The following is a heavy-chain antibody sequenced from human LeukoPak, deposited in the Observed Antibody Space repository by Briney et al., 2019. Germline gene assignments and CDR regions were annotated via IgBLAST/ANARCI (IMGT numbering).Heavy chain of an antibody. Sequence: GGALRLSCAASGFTLSSYEMNWVRQAPGKGLKWISYISNSGSPIQLADSVKGRFPISRDNAKNSLYLQMNSLRADDTGTYYCATKVAGTSYFSHWGQGTLVSVSS. V-gene: IGHV3-48*03. CDR2: ISNSGSPI. J-gene: IGHJ4*02. D-gene: IGHD6-19*01. CDR3: ATKVAGTSYFSH. CDR1: GFTLSSYE.